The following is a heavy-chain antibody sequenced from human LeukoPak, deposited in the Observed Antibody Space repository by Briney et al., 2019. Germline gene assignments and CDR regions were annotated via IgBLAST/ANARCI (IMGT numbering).Heavy chain of an antibody. V-gene: IGHV1-18*04. D-gene: IGHD3-9*01. J-gene: IGHJ4*02. Sequence: ASVKVSCKASGYTFTSYGISWVRQAPGQGLEWMGWISAYNGNTNYAQKLQGRVTMTTDTYTSTAYMELRSLRSDDTAVYYCARAEDVLRYFDWLPNPDYWGQGTLVTASS. CDR2: ISAYNGNT. CDR1: GYTFTSYG. CDR3: ARAEDVLRYFDWLPNPDY.